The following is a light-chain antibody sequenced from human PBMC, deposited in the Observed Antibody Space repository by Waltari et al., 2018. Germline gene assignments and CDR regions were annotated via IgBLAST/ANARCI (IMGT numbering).Light chain of an antibody. V-gene: IGKV1-27*01. CDR2: AAS. J-gene: IGKJ2*01. CDR3: QKYNSDPYT. CDR1: RAIANY. Sequence: DIQMTQSPSYLSASVGDRVTITCRASRAIANYLAWYQQKPGKIPSLLIYAASTLESGVPSRFSGSGSVTEFTLTISSLQPEDVAVYYCQKYNSDPYTFGQGTKLEIK.